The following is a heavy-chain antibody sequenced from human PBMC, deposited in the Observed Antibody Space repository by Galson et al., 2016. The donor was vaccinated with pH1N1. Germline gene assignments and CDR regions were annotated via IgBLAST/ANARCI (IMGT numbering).Heavy chain of an antibody. CDR2: INQDGSRK. J-gene: IGHJ4*02. D-gene: IGHD1-26*01. CDR1: GFIFSDYW. Sequence: SLRLSCAASGFIFSDYWMSWVRQAPGKGLEWVAKINQDGSRKYYVDSMKGRCTISRDNAENSLSLQMNSLRVEETALYYCATEGYYTSLYWGQGILVTVSS. CDR3: ATEGYYTSLY. V-gene: IGHV3-7*01.